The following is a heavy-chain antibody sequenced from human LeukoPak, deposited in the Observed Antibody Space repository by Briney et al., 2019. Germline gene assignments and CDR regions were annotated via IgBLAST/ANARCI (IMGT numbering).Heavy chain of an antibody. CDR1: GGSLSGYY. Sequence: SETLSLTCAVYGGSLSGYYWNWIRQSPVKGLEWIGEIAHSGGTNYNPSLKSRVNLSVDMSKNQLSLKVTSLTAADTAVYYCATNKDWAEADWGQGTLVIVSS. D-gene: IGHD3/OR15-3a*01. J-gene: IGHJ4*02. CDR2: IAHSGGT. CDR3: ATNKDWAEAD. V-gene: IGHV4-34*01.